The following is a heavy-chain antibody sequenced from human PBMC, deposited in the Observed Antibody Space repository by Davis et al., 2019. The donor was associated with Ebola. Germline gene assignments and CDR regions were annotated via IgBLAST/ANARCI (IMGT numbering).Heavy chain of an antibody. CDR1: GFTFSSYA. Sequence: GESLKISCAASGFTFSSYAMSWVRQAPGKGLEWVSAISGSGGSTYYADSVKGRFTISRDNSKNTLYLQMNSLRAEDTAVYYCAKGGLARPLWFDPWGQGTLVTVSS. CDR3: AKGGLARPLWFDP. V-gene: IGHV3-23*01. CDR2: ISGSGGST. J-gene: IGHJ5*02. D-gene: IGHD5-12*01.